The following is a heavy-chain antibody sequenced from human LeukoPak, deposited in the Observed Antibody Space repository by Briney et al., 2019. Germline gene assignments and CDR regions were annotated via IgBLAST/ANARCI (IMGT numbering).Heavy chain of an antibody. CDR3: ARDQPDLITGTTSLYYCYGMDV. V-gene: IGHV3-21*01. D-gene: IGHD1-7*01. J-gene: IGHJ6*02. CDR1: GFTFSSYS. CDR2: ISSSSSYI. Sequence: GGSLRLSCAASGFTFSSYSMNWVRQAPGKGLEWVSSISSSSSYIYYADSVKGRFTISRDNAKNSLYLQMNSLRAEDTAVYYCARDQPDLITGTTSLYYCYGMDVWGQGTTVTVSS.